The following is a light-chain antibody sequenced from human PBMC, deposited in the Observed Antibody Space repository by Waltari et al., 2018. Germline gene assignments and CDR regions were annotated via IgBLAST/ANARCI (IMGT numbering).Light chain of an antibody. J-gene: IGKJ2*01. CDR2: DAS. V-gene: IGKV3-15*01. CDR1: QSISRN. CDR3: QQYNNWRT. Sequence: EILMTQSPATLSVSPGETATLSCRASQSISRNLAWYQQKPGQAPRLLIYDASTRATGVPDKFSGSGSGTDFILTISSLQSEDLAVYYCQQYNNWRTFGQGTKLEIK.